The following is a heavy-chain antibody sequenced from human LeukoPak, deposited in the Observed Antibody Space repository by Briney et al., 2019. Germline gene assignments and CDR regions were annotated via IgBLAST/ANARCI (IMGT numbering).Heavy chain of an antibody. J-gene: IGHJ4*02. CDR2: IWYDGSNK. CDR1: GFTFSSYG. D-gene: IGHD1-1*01. Sequence: GGSLRLSCAASGFTFSSYGMHWVRQAPGKGLEWVAVIWYDGSNKYYADSVKGRFTISRDNSENTLYLQMNSLRAEDTAVYYCARDFAELYYFDYWGQGTLVTVSS. V-gene: IGHV3-33*01. CDR3: ARDFAELYYFDY.